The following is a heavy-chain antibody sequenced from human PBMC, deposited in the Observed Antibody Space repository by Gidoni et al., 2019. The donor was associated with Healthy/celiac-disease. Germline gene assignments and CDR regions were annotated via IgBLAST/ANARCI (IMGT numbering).Heavy chain of an antibody. CDR3: ARDRRDSSGWSLFDY. CDR1: GFTFSSYW. D-gene: IGHD6-19*01. Sequence: EVQLVESGGGLVQPGGSLRLSCAASGFTFSSYWMSWVRQAPGKGLEWVANIKQDGSDKYYVDSVKGRFTISRDNAKNSLYLQMNSLRAEDTAVYYCARDRRDSSGWSLFDYWGQGTLVTVSS. CDR2: IKQDGSDK. V-gene: IGHV3-7*01. J-gene: IGHJ4*02.